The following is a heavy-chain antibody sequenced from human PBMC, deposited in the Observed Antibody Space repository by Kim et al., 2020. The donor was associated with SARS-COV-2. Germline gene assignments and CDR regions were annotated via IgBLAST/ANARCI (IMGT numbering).Heavy chain of an antibody. Sequence: SETLSLTCTVSGGSVSSGNYLWTWIRQPPGKGLEWIGYITYRWTTNYNPSRMGRVTMSIDTSKDQFSLQMTPVTAEDTALYFCARDYSGYDYNYGLDVWG. D-gene: IGHD5-12*01. CDR2: ITYRWTT. V-gene: IGHV4-61*01. J-gene: IGHJ6*01. CDR3: ARDYSGYDYNYGLDV. CDR1: GGSVSSGNYL.